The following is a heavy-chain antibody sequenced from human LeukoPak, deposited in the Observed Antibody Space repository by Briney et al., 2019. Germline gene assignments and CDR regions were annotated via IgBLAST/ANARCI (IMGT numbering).Heavy chain of an antibody. CDR2: ISHDGNNK. Sequence: PGRSLRLSCAASGFTFSSHVMHWVRQAPGKGLEWVAVISHDGNNKYYGDSVKGRFTLSRDNSKDTVYLEMNSLRGEDTAVYYCARDWVSRGHNQALDFWGQGTLVTVSS. V-gene: IGHV3-30*04. CDR3: ARDWVSRGHNQALDF. J-gene: IGHJ4*02. D-gene: IGHD1-1*01. CDR1: GFTFSSHV.